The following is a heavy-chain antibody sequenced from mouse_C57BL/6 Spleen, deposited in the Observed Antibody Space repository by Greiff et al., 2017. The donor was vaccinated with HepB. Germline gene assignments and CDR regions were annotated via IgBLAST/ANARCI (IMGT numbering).Heavy chain of an antibody. V-gene: IGHV1-82*01. J-gene: IGHJ4*01. D-gene: IGHD1-1*02. CDR2: IYPGDGDT. CDR3: ARARYGMDY. CDR1: GYAFSSSW. Sequence: VQLQQSGPELVKPGASVKISCKASGYAFSSSWMNWVKQRPGKGLEWIGRIYPGDGDTNYNGKFKGKATLTADKSSSTAYMQLSSLTSEDSAVYFCARARYGMDYWGQGTSVTVSS.